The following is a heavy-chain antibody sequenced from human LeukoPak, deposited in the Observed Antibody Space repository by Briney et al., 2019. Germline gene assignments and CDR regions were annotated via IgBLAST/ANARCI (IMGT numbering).Heavy chain of an antibody. V-gene: IGHV1-69*13. CDR2: IIPIFGTA. Sequence: SVKVSCKASGGTFSSYAISWVRQAPGQGLEWMGGIIPIFGTANYAQKFQGRVTITADESTSTAYMELSSLRSEDTAVYYCARGQLPRWYYDFWSGSGGWFDPWGQGTLVTVSS. CDR3: ARGQLPRWYYDFWSGSGGWFDP. J-gene: IGHJ5*02. D-gene: IGHD3-3*01. CDR1: GGTFSSYA.